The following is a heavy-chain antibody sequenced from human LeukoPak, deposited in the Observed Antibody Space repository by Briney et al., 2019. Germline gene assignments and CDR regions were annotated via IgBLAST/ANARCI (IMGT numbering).Heavy chain of an antibody. V-gene: IGHV3-43*02. J-gene: IGHJ5*01. CDR3: AIELPNYFDSSGHHTRDS. CDR1: GFTFDDYA. CDR2: ISGDGGST. Sequence: GGSLRLSCAASGFTFDDYAMHWVRQAPEKGLECVSPISGDGGSTYYADSVKGRFTISRDNSKNSLYLQMNSLRTEDTALYYFAIELPNYFDSSGHHTRDSWGAGTLVTASP. D-gene: IGHD3-22*01.